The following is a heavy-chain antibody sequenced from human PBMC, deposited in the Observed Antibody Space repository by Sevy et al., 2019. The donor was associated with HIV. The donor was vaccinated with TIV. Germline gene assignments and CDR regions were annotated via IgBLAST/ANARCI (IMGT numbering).Heavy chain of an antibody. CDR3: ARGWGDRSGHYPLDY. CDR2: IYSGGST. D-gene: IGHD3-22*01. V-gene: IGHV3-66*01. Sequence: GESLKISCAASGFTVSSNYMSWVRQAPGKGLEWVSVIYSGGSTYYADSVKGRFTISRDNSKNTLYLQMNSLRAEDTAVYYCARGWGDRSGHYPLDYWGQGTLVTVSS. CDR1: GFTVSSNY. J-gene: IGHJ4*02.